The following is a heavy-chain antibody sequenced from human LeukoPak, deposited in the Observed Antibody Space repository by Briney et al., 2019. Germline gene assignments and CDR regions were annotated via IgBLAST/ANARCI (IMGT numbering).Heavy chain of an antibody. CDR3: ARARFYYDSSGYYSVYYFDY. V-gene: IGHV4-39*07. CDR1: GGSISSSSYY. Sequence: SETLSLTCTVSGGSISSSSYYWGWIRQPPGKGLEWIGSIYYSGSTYYNPSLKSRVTISVDTSKNQFSLKLSSVTAADTAVYYCARARFYYDSSGYYSVYYFDYWGQGTLVTVSS. D-gene: IGHD3-22*01. CDR2: IYYSGST. J-gene: IGHJ4*02.